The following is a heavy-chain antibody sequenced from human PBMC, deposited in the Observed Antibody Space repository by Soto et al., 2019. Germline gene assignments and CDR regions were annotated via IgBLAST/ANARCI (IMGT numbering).Heavy chain of an antibody. CDR2: IIPIFGTA. J-gene: IGHJ6*02. D-gene: IGHD1-26*01. V-gene: IGHV1-69*13. CDR3: AREGVVIVGATSHYYYGMDV. Sequence: SVKVSCKASGGTFSSYAISWVRQAPGQGLEWMGGIIPIFGTANYAQKFQGRVTITADESTSTAYMELSSLRSEDTAVYYCAREGVVIVGATSHYYYGMDVWGQGTTVTVYS. CDR1: GGTFSSYA.